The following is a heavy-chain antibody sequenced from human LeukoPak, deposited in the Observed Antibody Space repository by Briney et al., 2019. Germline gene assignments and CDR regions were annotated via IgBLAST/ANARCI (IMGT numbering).Heavy chain of an antibody. J-gene: IGHJ4*02. D-gene: IGHD3-3*01. CDR1: GFTFSSYA. V-gene: IGHV3-23*01. Sequence: PGGSLRLSCAASGFTFSSYAMSWVRQAPGKGLEWVSVISGSGGSTYYADSVKGRFTTSRDNSKNTLYLQMNSLRAEDTAVYYCAKDGHYDFWSGYYTNFDYWGQGTLVTVSS. CDR2: ISGSGGST. CDR3: AKDGHYDFWSGYYTNFDY.